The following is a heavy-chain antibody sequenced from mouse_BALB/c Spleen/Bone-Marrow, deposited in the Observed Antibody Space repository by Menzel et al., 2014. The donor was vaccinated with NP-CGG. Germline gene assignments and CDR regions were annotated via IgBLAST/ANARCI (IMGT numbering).Heavy chain of an antibody. V-gene: IGHV5-9-2*01. D-gene: IGHD2-4*01. J-gene: IGHJ3*01. CDR3: ARHAYYDQTEVSFVY. CDR2: ISGGGSYT. CDR1: GFTFNNYG. Sequence: EVKVVESGGGLVKSGGSLKLSCAASGFTFNNYGMSWVRQTPEKRLEWVATISGGGSYTFYPDSVKGRFTISRDNAKNALYLQLSSLRSEDTALYYCARHAYYDQTEVSFVYWGQGTLVTVSA.